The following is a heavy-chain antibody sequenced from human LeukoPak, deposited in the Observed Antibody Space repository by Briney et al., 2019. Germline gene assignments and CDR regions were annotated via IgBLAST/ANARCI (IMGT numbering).Heavy chain of an antibody. CDR1: GGTFTCYA. Sequence: SVSLTCKGSGGTFTCYAISWVRQAHGQGHGLVGGIITIFGTANYAQKFQGRVTITADYSTSTADMERSSLGSEDTAFYYCGRENSSSSEYFDLWGRGTPLTVSS. CDR2: IITIFGTA. CDR3: GRENSSSSEYFDL. D-gene: IGHD6-13*01. J-gene: IGHJ2*01. V-gene: IGHV1-69*13.